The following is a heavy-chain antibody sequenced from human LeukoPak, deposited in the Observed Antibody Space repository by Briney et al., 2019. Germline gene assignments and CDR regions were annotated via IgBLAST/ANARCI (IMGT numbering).Heavy chain of an antibody. CDR1: GGSFSGYY. Sequence: SETLSLTCAVYGGSFSGYYWSWIRQPPGKGLGWIGEINHSGSTNYNPSLKSRVTISVDTSKNQFSLKLSSVTAADTAVYYCARGGSDYDYVWGSYSHDYWGQGTLVTVSS. CDR3: ARGGSDYDYVWGSYSHDY. CDR2: INHSGST. D-gene: IGHD3-16*01. J-gene: IGHJ4*02. V-gene: IGHV4-34*01.